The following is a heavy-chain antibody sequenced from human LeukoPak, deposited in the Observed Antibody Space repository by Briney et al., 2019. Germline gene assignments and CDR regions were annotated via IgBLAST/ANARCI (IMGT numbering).Heavy chain of an antibody. CDR1: GFIFSSYS. CDR2: VNRDGSET. Sequence: PGGSLRLSCAVSGFIFSSYSMSWVRQLPGRGPEWVATVNRDGSETYYLDSVTGRFPISKANAKNSRYLQMNSLRAEDTALYHCARNNGMDVWGQGTPVTVSS. V-gene: IGHV3-7*03. CDR3: ARNNGMDV. J-gene: IGHJ6*02.